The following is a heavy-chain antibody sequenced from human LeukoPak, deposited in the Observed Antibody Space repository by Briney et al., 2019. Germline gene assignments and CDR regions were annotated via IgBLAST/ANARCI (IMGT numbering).Heavy chain of an antibody. Sequence: GGSLRLSCAASGFTFSSYWMSWVRQAPGKGLEWVANIKQDGSEKYYVDPVKGRFTISRDNAKNSLYLQMNSLRAEDTAVYYCARDGSGSYLGDAFDIWGQGTMVTVSS. D-gene: IGHD1-26*01. CDR2: IKQDGSEK. CDR3: ARDGSGSYLGDAFDI. J-gene: IGHJ3*02. V-gene: IGHV3-7*01. CDR1: GFTFSSYW.